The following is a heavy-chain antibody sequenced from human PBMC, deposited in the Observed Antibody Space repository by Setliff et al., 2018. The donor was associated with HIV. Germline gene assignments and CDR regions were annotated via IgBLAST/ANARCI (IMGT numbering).Heavy chain of an antibody. V-gene: IGHV4-61*01. J-gene: IGHJ6*03. CDR2: INHSGST. CDR3: ARAPTGYSSIWYRNGLTYYNYMDV. D-gene: IGHD6-13*01. Sequence: KPSETLSLTCTVSGGSISSGSYYWNWIRQPPGKGLEWIGEINHSGSTNYNPSLKSRVTMSVDTSKNQFSLKLSSVTAADTAVFYCARAPTGYSSIWYRNGLTYYNYMDVWGKGTKVTVSS. CDR1: GGSISSGSYY.